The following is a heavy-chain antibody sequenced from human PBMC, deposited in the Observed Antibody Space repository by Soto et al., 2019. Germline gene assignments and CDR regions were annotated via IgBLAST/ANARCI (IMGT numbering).Heavy chain of an antibody. Sequence: QVQLVESGGGVVQPGRSLRLSCAASGFTFSSYGMHWVRQAPGKGLEWVAVIWYDGSNKYYADSVKGRFTISRDNSKNTLYPQMNSLRAEDTAVYYCARGGMLGACLGDWGQGTLVTVSS. J-gene: IGHJ4*02. CDR3: ARGGMLGACLGD. CDR2: IWYDGSNK. D-gene: IGHD3-16*01. V-gene: IGHV3-33*01. CDR1: GFTFSSYG.